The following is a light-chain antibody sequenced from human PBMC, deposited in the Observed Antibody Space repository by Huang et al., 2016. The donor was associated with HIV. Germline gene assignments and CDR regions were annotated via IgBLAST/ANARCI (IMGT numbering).Light chain of an antibody. CDR3: QYYNKRPLMYA. CDR1: QPINNK. J-gene: IGKJ2*01. V-gene: IGKV3-15*01. CDR2: SSS. Sequence: EVVMTQSPGTLSVSLRERVTLSCKTSQPINNKFAWYKQKPGQAPRLLLYSSSTRATGVPVRFTGGGSGTEFALTISILQSEDFGIYYCQYYNKRPLMYAFGQGTKLHI.